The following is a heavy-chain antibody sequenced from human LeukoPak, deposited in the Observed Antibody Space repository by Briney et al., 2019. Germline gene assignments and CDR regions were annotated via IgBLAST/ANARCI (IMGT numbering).Heavy chain of an antibody. CDR3: AKDKQWLLLDY. CDR2: VSSSGGNT. D-gene: IGHD6-19*01. Sequence: PGGPLRLSCAASGFTFSTSAMSWVRQAPGKGLEWVSSVSSSGGNTYYADSVKGRFTISRDNSKNTLYLQMNSLRAEDTAVYYCAKDKQWLLLDYWGQGTLVTVSS. V-gene: IGHV3-23*01. CDR1: GFTFSTSA. J-gene: IGHJ4*02.